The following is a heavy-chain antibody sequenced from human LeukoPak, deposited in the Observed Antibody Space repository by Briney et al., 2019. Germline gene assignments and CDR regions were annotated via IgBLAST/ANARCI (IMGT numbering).Heavy chain of an antibody. V-gene: IGHV4-59*01. CDR2: IYYSGST. CDR1: GGSISSYY. J-gene: IGHJ3*02. Sequence: SETLSLTCTVSGGSISSYYWSWIRQPPGKGLEWIGYIYYSGSTNYNPSLRSRVSISVDTSKNQFSLKLSSVTAADTAVYYCARGGYYYDSSGYYLDAFDTWGQGTMVTVSS. D-gene: IGHD3-22*01. CDR3: ARGGYYYDSSGYYLDAFDT.